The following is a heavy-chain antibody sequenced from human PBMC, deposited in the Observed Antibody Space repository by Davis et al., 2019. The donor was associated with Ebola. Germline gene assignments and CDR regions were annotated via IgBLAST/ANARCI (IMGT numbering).Heavy chain of an antibody. CDR1: GYTFTSYY. Sequence: ASVKVSCKASGYTFTSYYMHWVRQAPGQGLEWMGIINPSGGNTSYAQKFQGRVTMTRGTSTSTVYMELSSLRSEDTAVYYCARGGESLLHYYYYGMDVWGQGTTVTVSS. CDR2: INPSGGNT. J-gene: IGHJ6*02. CDR3: ARGGESLLHYYYYGMDV. V-gene: IGHV1-46*01.